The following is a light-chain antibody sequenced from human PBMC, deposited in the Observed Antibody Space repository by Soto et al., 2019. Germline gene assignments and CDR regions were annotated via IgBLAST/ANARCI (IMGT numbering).Light chain of an antibody. CDR3: SSYSSTSTRI. Sequence: QSVLTQPASVSGSPGQAITISCTVTSSDVGGYNYVSWYQQHPGKAPKLMIYEVSYWPSGVSNRFSGSKSGNTASLTISGFQAEDEADYYCSSYSSTSTRIFGIGTKVTVL. J-gene: IGLJ1*01. CDR2: EVS. V-gene: IGLV2-14*01. CDR1: SSDVGGYNY.